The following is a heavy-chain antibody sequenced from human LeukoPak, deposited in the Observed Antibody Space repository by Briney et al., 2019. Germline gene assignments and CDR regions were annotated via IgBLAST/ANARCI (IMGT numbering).Heavy chain of an antibody. Sequence: PGGSLRLSCAASGITISNYEMNGVRQAPGKGLEGVSHFRRRGKIIYYADSVKGRFPISRDNAQNSLYLQINTLRAQDTPVYYCAKDVGEWSVTDAFHIWGQGTRVTVSS. CDR2: FRRRGKII. J-gene: IGHJ3*02. CDR1: GITISNYE. D-gene: IGHD3-16*01. V-gene: IGHV3-48*03. CDR3: AKDVGEWSVTDAFHI.